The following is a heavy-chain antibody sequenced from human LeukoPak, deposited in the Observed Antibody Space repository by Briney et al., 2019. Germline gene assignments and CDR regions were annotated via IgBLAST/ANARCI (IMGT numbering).Heavy chain of an antibody. D-gene: IGHD6-13*01. J-gene: IGHJ6*04. CDR2: IRWDGSRT. CDR1: GFTFGDYT. Sequence: GGSLRLSCAASGFTFGDYTMHWVRQSPGKGLEWVSLIRWDGSRTYYGDSMKGRFTISRDNSKNSLYLQMSNLRTDDTALYYCARDLVGIAVAGGPGIMDVWGRGTTVTVSS. V-gene: IGHV3-43*01. CDR3: ARDLVGIAVAGGPGIMDV.